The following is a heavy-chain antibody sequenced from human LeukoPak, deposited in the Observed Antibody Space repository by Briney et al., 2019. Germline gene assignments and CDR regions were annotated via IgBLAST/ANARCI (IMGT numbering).Heavy chain of an antibody. V-gene: IGHV3-11*01. CDR3: AKNRGFRDAFDI. J-gene: IGHJ3*02. D-gene: IGHD2/OR15-2a*01. Sequence: GGSLRLSCIASGFTFSDYSMSWFRQAPGKGLECLSYISSTGTTIYYADSVKGRFTISRDNAKNSLYLQLNSLRAEDTAVYYCAKNRGFRDAFDIWGQGTTVTVSS. CDR2: ISSTGTTI. CDR1: GFTFSDYS.